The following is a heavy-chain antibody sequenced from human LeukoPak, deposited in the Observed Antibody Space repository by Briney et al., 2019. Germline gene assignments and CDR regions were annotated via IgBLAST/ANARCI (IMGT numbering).Heavy chain of an antibody. V-gene: IGHV4-39*07. J-gene: IGHJ4*02. D-gene: IGHD5-12*01. CDR1: GGSISSSSYY. CDR2: IYYSGST. Sequence: SETLSLTCTVSGGSISSSSYYWGWIRQPPGKGLEWIGSIYYSGSTYYNPSLKSRVTISVDTSKNQFSLKLSSVTAADTAVYYCARRGRGYSGYVLPTWGQGTLVTVSS. CDR3: ARRGRGYSGYVLPT.